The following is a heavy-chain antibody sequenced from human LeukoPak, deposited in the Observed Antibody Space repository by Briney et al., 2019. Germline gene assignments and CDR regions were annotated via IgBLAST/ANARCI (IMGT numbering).Heavy chain of an antibody. D-gene: IGHD3-3*01. CDR2: INPNSGGT. CDR3: ARDECWSVPNWFDP. V-gene: IGHV1-2*02. Sequence: ASVKVSCKASGYTFTGYYMHWVRQAPGQGLEWMGWINPNSGGTNYAQKFQGRVTMTRDTSISTAYMELSRLRSDDTAVYYCARDECWSVPNWFDPWGQGTLVTVSS. CDR1: GYTFTGYY. J-gene: IGHJ5*02.